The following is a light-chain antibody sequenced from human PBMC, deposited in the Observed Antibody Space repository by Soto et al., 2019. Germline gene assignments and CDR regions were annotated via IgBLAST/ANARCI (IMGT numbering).Light chain of an antibody. CDR3: QSYDSSLSGFV. V-gene: IGLV1-40*01. CDR1: SSNIGEGYD. CDR2: GNN. J-gene: IGLJ1*01. Sequence: QSVLTQPPSVSGAPGQRVTISCTGSSSNIGEGYDVHWYQQLPGTAPKLLIYGNNNRPSGVPDRFSGSKSDTSASLAISGLQAEDEADYSCQSYDSSLSGFVFGTWTKLT.